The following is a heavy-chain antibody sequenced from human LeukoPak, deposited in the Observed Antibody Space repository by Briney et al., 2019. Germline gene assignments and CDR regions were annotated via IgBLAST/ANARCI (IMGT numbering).Heavy chain of an antibody. D-gene: IGHD7-27*01. CDR2: IYSGGST. V-gene: IGHV3-53*01. Sequence: PGGSLRLSCAASGFTVSSNYMSWVRQAPGKGLEWVSVIYSGGSTYYVDSVKGRFTISRDNAKNSLYLQMNSLRAEDTAVYYCARESPLTGYFDYWGQGTLVTVSS. CDR3: ARESPLTGYFDY. CDR1: GFTVSSNY. J-gene: IGHJ4*02.